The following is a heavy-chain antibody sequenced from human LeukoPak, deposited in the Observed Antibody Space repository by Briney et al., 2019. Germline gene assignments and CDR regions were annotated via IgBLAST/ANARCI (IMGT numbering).Heavy chain of an antibody. CDR2: IRGRGGST. Sequence: PGGSLRPSCAASGFTFTSYAMSWVRQAPGKGRGWVAAIRGRGGSTNYAASVKGRFTTSTANSKNPLYRQTNRLRATDTAVFYCARAVRWDGDLDYWGQGTLVTVSS. J-gene: IGHJ4*02. CDR3: ARAVRWDGDLDY. V-gene: IGHV3-23*01. CDR1: GFTFTSYA. D-gene: IGHD4-17*01.